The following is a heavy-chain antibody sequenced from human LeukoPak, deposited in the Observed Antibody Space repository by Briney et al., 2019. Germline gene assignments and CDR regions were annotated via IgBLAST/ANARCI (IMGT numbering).Heavy chain of an antibody. V-gene: IGHV1-24*01. Sequence: ASVKVSCKVSGYTLTELSMHWVRQAPGKGLEWMGGFDPEDGETIYAQKFQGRVTMTRNTSISTAYMELSSLRSEDTAVYYCAREASFDPWGQGTLVTVPS. J-gene: IGHJ5*02. D-gene: IGHD2-21*01. CDR3: AREASFDP. CDR1: GYTLTELS. CDR2: FDPEDGET.